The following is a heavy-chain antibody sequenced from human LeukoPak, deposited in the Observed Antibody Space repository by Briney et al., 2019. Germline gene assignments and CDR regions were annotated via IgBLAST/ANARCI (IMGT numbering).Heavy chain of an antibody. Sequence: ASVKVSCKASGYTFTGYYMHWVRQAPGQGLEWMGWINPNSGDTNYAQKFQGRITMTRDTSINTAYMELSRLRSDDTAVYYCARDRSPAPGRSYGRGHFDYWGQGTLVTVSS. CDR3: ARDRSPAPGRSYGRGHFDY. CDR2: INPNSGDT. V-gene: IGHV1-2*02. D-gene: IGHD5-18*01. CDR1: GYTFTGYY. J-gene: IGHJ4*02.